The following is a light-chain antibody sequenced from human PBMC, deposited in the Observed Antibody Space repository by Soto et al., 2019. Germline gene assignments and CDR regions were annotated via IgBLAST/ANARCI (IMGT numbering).Light chain of an antibody. CDR1: QSVSSN. V-gene: IGKV3-15*01. CDR3: QQYNNWPLT. CDR2: GAS. J-gene: IGKJ4*02. Sequence: EIALTQSLGTVSLCQGEKTTLSCGASQSVSSNLAWYQQKPGQAPRLLIYGASTRATGIPARFSGSGSGTEFTLTISSLQSEDFAVYYCQQYNNWPLTFGGGTKV.